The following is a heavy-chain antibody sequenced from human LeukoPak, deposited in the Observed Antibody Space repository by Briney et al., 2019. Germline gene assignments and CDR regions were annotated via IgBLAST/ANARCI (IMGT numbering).Heavy chain of an antibody. D-gene: IGHD5-24*01. CDR1: GYSISSGYY. Sequence: SETLSLTCTVSGYSISSGYYWGWIRQPPGKGLEWIGSIYHSGSTYYNPSLKSRVTISVDTSKNQFSLKLSSVTAADTAVYYCARSTATPGYYMDVWGKGTTVTVSS. V-gene: IGHV4-38-2*02. J-gene: IGHJ6*03. CDR3: ARSTATPGYYMDV. CDR2: IYHSGST.